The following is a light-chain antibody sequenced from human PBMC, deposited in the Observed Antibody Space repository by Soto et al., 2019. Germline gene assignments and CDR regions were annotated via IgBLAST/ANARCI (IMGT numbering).Light chain of an antibody. Sequence: EIVLTQSPGTLSLSPGERATLSCRASQSVSSTYLAWYQQKPGQAPSLLMHGASSRAAGIPERFGGSGSGTDFTLTISRLEPEDFAVYYCQQHGSSPRTFGQGTKVDI. J-gene: IGKJ1*01. CDR3: QQHGSSPRT. V-gene: IGKV3-20*01. CDR1: QSVSSTY. CDR2: GAS.